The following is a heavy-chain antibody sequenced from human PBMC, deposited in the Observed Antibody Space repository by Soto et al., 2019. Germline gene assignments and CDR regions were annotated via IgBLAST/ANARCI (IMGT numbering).Heavy chain of an antibody. Sequence: LPLSCTASEFIFSSYTMKWVRQAPGKGLEWVSSVSFRGDIYYADSLEGRFTISRDDAKNTVYLQMNSLRAEDTALYFCARAPRMAPFDIWGQGTMVTVSS. CDR1: EFIFSSYT. CDR2: VSFRGDI. J-gene: IGHJ3*02. V-gene: IGHV3-21*01. CDR3: ARAPRMAPFDI.